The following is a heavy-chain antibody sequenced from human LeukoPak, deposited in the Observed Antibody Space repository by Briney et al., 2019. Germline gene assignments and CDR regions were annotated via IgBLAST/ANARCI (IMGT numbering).Heavy chain of an antibody. D-gene: IGHD6-19*01. Sequence: SETLSLTCAVYGGSFSGYYWSWIRQPPGKGLEWIGEINHSGSTNYNPSLKSRVTISVDTSKNQFSLKLSSVTAADTAVYYCARAQITVADWLDPWGQGTLVTVSS. CDR3: ARAQITVADWLDP. CDR2: INHSGST. CDR1: GGSFSGYY. V-gene: IGHV4-34*01. J-gene: IGHJ5*02.